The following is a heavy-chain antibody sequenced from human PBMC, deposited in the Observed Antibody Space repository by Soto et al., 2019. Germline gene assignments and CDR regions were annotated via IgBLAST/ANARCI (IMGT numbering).Heavy chain of an antibody. Sequence: SETLSLTCTVSGGSVSSGSYYWSWIRQPPGKGLEWIGYIYYSGSTNYNPSLKSRVTISVDTSKNQFSLKLSSVTAADTAVYYCARGIEGWYQGRYYYGMDVWGQGPTVTVSS. V-gene: IGHV4-61*01. CDR1: GGSVSSGSYY. D-gene: IGHD6-19*01. J-gene: IGHJ6*02. CDR3: ARGIEGWYQGRYYYGMDV. CDR2: IYYSGST.